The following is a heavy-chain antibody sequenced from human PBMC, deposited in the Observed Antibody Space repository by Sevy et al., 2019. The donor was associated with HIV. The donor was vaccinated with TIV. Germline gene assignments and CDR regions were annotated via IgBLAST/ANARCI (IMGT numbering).Heavy chain of an antibody. J-gene: IGHJ6*02. Sequence: GGSLRLSCAASGFPFNDHAMHWVRQVPGKGLEWVSGVSWNSRYIGYADSVKGRFTISRDNARHFLYLEMNSLRPEDMAIYYCAKDINRGCDGVNCYSYYYYFYGLDVWGQGTTVTVSS. CDR3: AKDINRGCDGVNCYSYYYYFYGLDV. V-gene: IGHV3-9*03. D-gene: IGHD2-21*01. CDR1: GFPFNDHA. CDR2: VSWNSRYI.